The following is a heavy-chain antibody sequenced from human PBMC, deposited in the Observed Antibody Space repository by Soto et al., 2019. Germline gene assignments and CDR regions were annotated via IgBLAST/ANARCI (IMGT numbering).Heavy chain of an antibody. Sequence: GSLGLSFAASGFTFSSYAMHGVRQAPGKGLEWVAVISYDGSNKYYADSVKGRFTISRDNSKNTLYLQMNSLRAEDTAVYYCASGYSAPLDYWGQGTLVTVSS. J-gene: IGHJ4*02. CDR2: ISYDGSNK. CDR1: GFTFSSYA. D-gene: IGHD6-13*01. V-gene: IGHV3-30-3*01. CDR3: ASGYSAPLDY.